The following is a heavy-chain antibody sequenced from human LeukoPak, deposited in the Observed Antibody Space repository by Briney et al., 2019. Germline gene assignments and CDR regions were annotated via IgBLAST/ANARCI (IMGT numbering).Heavy chain of an antibody. CDR2: ISYDGSNK. V-gene: IGHV3-30*03. D-gene: IGHD6-19*01. CDR3: ARASNEGQWLVSFDY. Sequence: GGSLRLSCAASGFTFSSYGMHWVRQAPGKGLEWVAVISYDGSNKYYADSVKGRFTISRDNAKNSLYLQMNSLRAEDTAVYYCARASNEGQWLVSFDYWGQGTLVTVSS. J-gene: IGHJ4*02. CDR1: GFTFSSYG.